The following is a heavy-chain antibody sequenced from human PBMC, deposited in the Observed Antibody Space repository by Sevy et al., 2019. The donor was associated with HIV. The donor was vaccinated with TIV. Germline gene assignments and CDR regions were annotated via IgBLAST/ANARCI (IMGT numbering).Heavy chain of an antibody. CDR1: GFTFSTYG. CDR2: IGYDGSNK. J-gene: IGHJ6*02. V-gene: IGHV3-30*18. D-gene: IGHD3-16*01. CDR3: AKDRGGGHFYGMDV. Sequence: GGSLRLSCAASGFTFSTYGMHWVRQAPGKGLEWVAVIGYDGSNKYYADSVKGRFTISRDNSKNTLYLQMNSLRAEDTAVYYRAKDRGGGHFYGMDVWGQGSTVTVSS.